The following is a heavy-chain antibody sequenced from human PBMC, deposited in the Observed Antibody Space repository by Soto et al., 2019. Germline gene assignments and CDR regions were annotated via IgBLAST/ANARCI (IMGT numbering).Heavy chain of an antibody. V-gene: IGHV3-30-3*01. CDR1: GFTFSSYA. CDR3: AREGVGATSINFDY. D-gene: IGHD1-26*01. Sequence: QVQLVESGGGVVQPGRSLRLSCAASGFTFSSYAMHWVRQAPGKGLEWVAVISYDGSNKYYADSVKGRFTFSRDNSKNTFYLQMNSLRAEDTAVYYCAREGVGATSINFDYWGQGTLVTVSS. CDR2: ISYDGSNK. J-gene: IGHJ4*02.